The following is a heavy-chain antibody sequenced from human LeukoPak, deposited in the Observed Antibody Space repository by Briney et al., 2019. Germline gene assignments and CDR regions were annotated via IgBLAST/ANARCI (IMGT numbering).Heavy chain of an antibody. J-gene: IGHJ4*02. CDR3: ARDRGIAARLFDY. CDR1: GFTFSSYW. D-gene: IGHD6-6*01. CDR2: ISSSSSTI. Sequence: GGSLRLSCVASGFTFSSYWMSWVRQAPGKGLEWVSYISSSSSTIYYADSVKGRFTISRDNAKNSLYLQMNSLRAEDTAVYYCARDRGIAARLFDYWGQGTLVSVSS. V-gene: IGHV3-48*01.